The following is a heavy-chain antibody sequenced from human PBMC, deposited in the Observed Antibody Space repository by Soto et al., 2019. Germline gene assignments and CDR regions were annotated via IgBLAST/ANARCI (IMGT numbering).Heavy chain of an antibody. CDR3: ARSVHNNGWNFDY. J-gene: IGHJ4*02. CDR2: IFYSGTT. CDR1: GGSISNYY. Sequence: PSETLSLTCTVSGGSISNYYWSWIRQPPGEGLEWIGYIFYSGTTNYNPSLKSRITISVDTSKNQFSLKLSSVTAADTAVYYCARSVHNNGWNFDYWGQGTLVTVSS. V-gene: IGHV4-59*01. D-gene: IGHD1-20*01.